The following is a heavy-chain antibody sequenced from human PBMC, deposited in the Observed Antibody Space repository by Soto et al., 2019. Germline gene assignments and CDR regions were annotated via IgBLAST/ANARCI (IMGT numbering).Heavy chain of an antibody. J-gene: IGHJ6*02. Sequence: QPGGSLKLSCASYGFTFSSYGMHWVRQAPGKGLEWVAVIWYDGSNKYYADSVTGRFTISRDNSKNTLYLQMNSLRAEDTAVYYCARAPPENYYCYVMDVWGQGTTVTVSS. CDR3: ARAPPENYYCYVMDV. CDR1: GFTFSSYG. CDR2: IWYDGSNK. V-gene: IGHV3-33*01.